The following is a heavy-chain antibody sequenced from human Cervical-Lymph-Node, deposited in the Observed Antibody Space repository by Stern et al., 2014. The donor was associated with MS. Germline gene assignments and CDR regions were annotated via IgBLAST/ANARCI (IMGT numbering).Heavy chain of an antibody. CDR3: ARGIVTNRPAATLHNLFDH. CDR2: IIPIVGLP. CDR1: GGTFSSSYA. D-gene: IGHD2-15*01. V-gene: IGHV1-69*04. J-gene: IGHJ5*02. Sequence: QVQLVESGAEVKKPASSVKVSCKASGGTFSSSYAVSWVRPAPGQGLEWMGRIIPIVGLPNYAQKFQTRLTITADKSTSTVYMELSSLTSEDTAVYYCARGIVTNRPAATLHNLFDHWGQGTLVTVSS.